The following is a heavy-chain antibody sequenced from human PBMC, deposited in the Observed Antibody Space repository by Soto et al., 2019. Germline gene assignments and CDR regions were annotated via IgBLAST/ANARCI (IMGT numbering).Heavy chain of an antibody. V-gene: IGHV3-74*01. J-gene: IGHJ3*01. D-gene: IGHD5-12*01. CDR3: ARVRDGYNYRDHDAFDL. CDR2: INSDGRST. CDR1: GVTFSSYW. Sequence: XGSLRLSCTASGVTFSSYWMHCVRQAPGKGLVWVSRINSDGRSTSYADSVKGRFTISRDNAKNTLYLQMNSLRAEDTAVYYCARVRDGYNYRDHDAFDLWGQGTMVT.